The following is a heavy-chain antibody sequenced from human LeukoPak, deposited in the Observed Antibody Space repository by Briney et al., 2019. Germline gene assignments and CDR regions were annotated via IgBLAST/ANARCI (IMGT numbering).Heavy chain of an antibody. D-gene: IGHD6-13*01. Sequence: GSVKVSCKASGYTFTSYYMHWVRQAPGQGLEWMGIINPSGGSTSYAQKFQGRVTMTRDMSTSTVYMELSSLRSEDTAVYYCARDSIAAAGKLGYWGQGTLVTVSS. J-gene: IGHJ4*02. V-gene: IGHV1-46*01. CDR3: ARDSIAAAGKLGY. CDR2: INPSGGST. CDR1: GYTFTSYY.